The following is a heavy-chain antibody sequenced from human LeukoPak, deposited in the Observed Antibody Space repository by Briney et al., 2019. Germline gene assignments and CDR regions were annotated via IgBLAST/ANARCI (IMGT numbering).Heavy chain of an antibody. CDR2: IYYSGST. Sequence: PSETLSLTCTVSGGSISSSSYYWGWIRQPPGKGLEWIGSIYYSGSTYYNPSLKSRVTISVDTSKNQFSLKLSSVTAADTAVYYCASTIAAAGIYFDYWGQGTLVTVSS. CDR3: ASTIAAAGIYFDY. D-gene: IGHD6-13*01. J-gene: IGHJ4*02. CDR1: GGSISSSSYY. V-gene: IGHV4-39*07.